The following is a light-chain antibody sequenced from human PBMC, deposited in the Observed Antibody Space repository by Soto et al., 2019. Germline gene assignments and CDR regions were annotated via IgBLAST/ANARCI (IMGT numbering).Light chain of an antibody. CDR3: QQYNNWPWT. J-gene: IGKJ1*01. V-gene: IGKV3-15*01. Sequence: EVVMTQSPGTLSVSPGERVTLSCRASQSVSSKVVWYQWKPGQAPRLLIYDASTRATGMSGRFGGSGSGTEFSLTISSLQSEDFAVYYCQQYNNWPWTFGQGTKVEIK. CDR1: QSVSSK. CDR2: DAS.